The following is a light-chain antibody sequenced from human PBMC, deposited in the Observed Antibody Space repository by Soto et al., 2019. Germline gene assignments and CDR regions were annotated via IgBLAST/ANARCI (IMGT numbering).Light chain of an antibody. Sequence: QSALTQPASVSGSPGQSFTISCTGISSDVGGYNYVSWYQQHPGKAPKLMIYDVSNRPSGVSNRFSGSKSGNTASLTISGLQAEDEADYYCSSYTSSSTRVFGGGTKLTVL. J-gene: IGLJ2*01. CDR2: DVS. V-gene: IGLV2-14*01. CDR3: SSYTSSSTRV. CDR1: SSDVGGYNY.